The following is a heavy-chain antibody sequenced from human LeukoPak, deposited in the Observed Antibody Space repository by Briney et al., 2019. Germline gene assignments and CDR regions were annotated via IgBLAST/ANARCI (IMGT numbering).Heavy chain of an antibody. J-gene: IGHJ1*01. CDR1: PFTFSSYT. CDR3: ATYSSLNRREFQY. D-gene: IGHD3-22*01. CDR2: ITTSSRYI. V-gene: IGHV3-21*01. Sequence: GGSLRLSCAASPFTFSSYTLNWVRQAPGKGLECVSSITTSSRYIYYADSVKGRFTISRDNAKSSLYLQMNSLRAEDTAVYYCATYSSLNRREFQYWGQGTLLTVSS.